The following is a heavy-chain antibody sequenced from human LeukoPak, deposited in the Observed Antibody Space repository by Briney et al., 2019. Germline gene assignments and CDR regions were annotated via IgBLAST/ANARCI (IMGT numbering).Heavy chain of an antibody. D-gene: IGHD3-22*01. V-gene: IGHV1-69*05. Sequence: EASVKVSCKASGGTFSSYAISWVRQAPGQGLEWMGGIIPIFGTANYAQKFQGRVTMTRDTSTSTVYMELSSLRSEDTAVYYCAREGGYYDSSGYFRRDAFDIWGQGTMVTVSS. CDR3: AREGGYYDSSGYFRRDAFDI. J-gene: IGHJ3*02. CDR2: IIPIFGTA. CDR1: GGTFSSYA.